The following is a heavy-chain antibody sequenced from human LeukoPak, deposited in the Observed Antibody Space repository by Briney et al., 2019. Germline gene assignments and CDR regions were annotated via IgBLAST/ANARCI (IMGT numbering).Heavy chain of an antibody. J-gene: IGHJ2*01. V-gene: IGHV3-33*01. CDR3: ARDADASAFYWYFDL. CDR2: MWSDGSKT. Sequence: GGSLRLSCTASGFTLSYYGMHWVRQAPGKGLELVALMWSDGSKTSYADSVKGRFTISRDISRNTLYLQMNSLRAEDTALYYCARDADASAFYWYFDLWGRSTLVTVSS. D-gene: IGHD2-8*01. CDR1: GFTLSYYG.